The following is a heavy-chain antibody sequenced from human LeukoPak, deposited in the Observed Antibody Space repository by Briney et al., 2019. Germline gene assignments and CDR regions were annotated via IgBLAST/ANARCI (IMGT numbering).Heavy chain of an antibody. J-gene: IGHJ4*02. CDR2: MNPNSGNT. V-gene: IGHV1-8*01. D-gene: IGHD3-9*01. CDR1: GYTFTSYD. Sequence: ASVKVSCKASGYTFTSYDINWVRQATGQGLEWMGWMNPNSGNTGYAQKLQGRVTMTTDTSTSTAYMELRSLRSDDTAVYYCARAFLGGYYDILTGVDYWGQGTLVTVSS. CDR3: ARAFLGGYYDILTGVDY.